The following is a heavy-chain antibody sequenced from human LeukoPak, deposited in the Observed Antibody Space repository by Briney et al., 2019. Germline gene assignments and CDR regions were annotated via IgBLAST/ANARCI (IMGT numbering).Heavy chain of an antibody. CDR1: GFTVSSNY. CDR2: IYSGGST. V-gene: IGHV3-53*05. J-gene: IGHJ6*02. D-gene: IGHD4-17*01. Sequence: GGSLRLSCAASGFTVSSNYMSWVRQAPGKGLEWVSVIYSGGSTYYADSVKGRFTISRDNSKNTLYLQMNSLRAEDTAVYYCAKGPMTTVTPYYYYGMDVWGQGTTVTVSS. CDR3: AKGPMTTVTPYYYYGMDV.